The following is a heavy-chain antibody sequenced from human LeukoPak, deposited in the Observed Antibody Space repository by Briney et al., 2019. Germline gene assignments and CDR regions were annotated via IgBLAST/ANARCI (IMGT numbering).Heavy chain of an antibody. Sequence: GRSLRLSCVTSGFTFSSYGMHWVRQVPGKGLEWVAVISYDAKSNYHVDSVKGRFTISRDNAKNSLFLQMNSLRAEDTAVYYCARGIDYYDSSGYLRWGQGTLVTVSS. CDR2: ISYDAKSN. V-gene: IGHV3-30*03. CDR3: ARGIDYYDSSGYLR. J-gene: IGHJ4*02. D-gene: IGHD3-22*01. CDR1: GFTFSSYG.